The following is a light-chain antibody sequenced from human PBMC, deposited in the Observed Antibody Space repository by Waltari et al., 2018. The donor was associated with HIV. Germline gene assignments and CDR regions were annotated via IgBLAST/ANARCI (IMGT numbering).Light chain of an antibody. CDR3: QSADHSDSCV. V-gene: IGLV3-25*03. J-gene: IGLJ1*01. CDR2: KDS. Sequence: SYELTQPPSVSVSPGQTARTTCSGDTPSSKYPSWYQQKPGQAPILVIFKDSERPSGIPERFSGSISGTTVTLTISEVQTEDEADYYCQSADHSDSCVFGTGTTLTVL. CDR1: TPSSKY.